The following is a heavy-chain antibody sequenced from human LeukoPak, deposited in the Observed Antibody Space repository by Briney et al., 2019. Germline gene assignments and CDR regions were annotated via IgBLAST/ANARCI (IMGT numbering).Heavy chain of an antibody. D-gene: IGHD2-2*01. Sequence: GGSLRLSCAASGFTFSSYGMHWVRQAPGKGLEWVAFIRYDGSNKYYADSVKGRFTISRDNSKNTLYLQMNSLRAEDTAVYYCAKDHPPYFRSSTSCYDVLGSHFDYWGQGTLVTVSS. V-gene: IGHV3-30*02. CDR1: GFTFSSYG. J-gene: IGHJ4*02. CDR3: AKDHPPYFRSSTSCYDVLGSHFDY. CDR2: IRYDGSNK.